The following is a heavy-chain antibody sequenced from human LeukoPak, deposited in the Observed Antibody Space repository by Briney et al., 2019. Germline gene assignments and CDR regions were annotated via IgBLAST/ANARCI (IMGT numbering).Heavy chain of an antibody. V-gene: IGHV3-53*01. CDR3: ARAAGDTAWRGYYYYYYMDV. CDR1: GFSLSRDW. J-gene: IGHJ6*03. Sequence: PGGSLRLSCAASGFSLSRDWMSWVRQAPGKGLEWVSVIYSGGSTYYADSVKGRFTISRDNSKNTLYLQMNSLRAEDTAVYYCARAAGDTAWRGYYYYYYMDVWGKGTTVTVSS. D-gene: IGHD5-18*01. CDR2: IYSGGST.